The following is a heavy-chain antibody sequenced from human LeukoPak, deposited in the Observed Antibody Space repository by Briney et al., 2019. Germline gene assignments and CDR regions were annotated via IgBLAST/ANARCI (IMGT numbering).Heavy chain of an antibody. CDR1: GFTFSSYG. D-gene: IGHD3-10*01. CDR3: AKDPAVRGVIIPLNWFDP. V-gene: IGHV3-33*06. Sequence: PGGSLRLSCAASGFTFSSYGMEWVRQAPGKGLEWVAVIWYDGSNKYYADSVKGRFTISRDNSKNTLYLQMNSLRAEDTAVYYCAKDPAVRGVIIPLNWFDPWGQGTLVTVSS. CDR2: IWYDGSNK. J-gene: IGHJ5*02.